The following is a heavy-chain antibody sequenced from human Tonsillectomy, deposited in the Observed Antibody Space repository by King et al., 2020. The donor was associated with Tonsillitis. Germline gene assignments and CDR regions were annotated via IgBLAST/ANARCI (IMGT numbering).Heavy chain of an antibody. CDR2: TRNKVKSYST. CDR1: GFTFSDRY. Sequence: VQLVESGGGLVQPGGSLRLSCAASGFTFSDRYMDWLRQAPGKGLEWVGRTRNKVKSYSTEYAASVKGRFTILRDESKNSMFLQINSLKPEDTAVYYCVRVRANSARDGFAFDVWGRGTMVTVSS. D-gene: IGHD3-10*01. V-gene: IGHV3-72*01. CDR3: VRVRANSARDGFAFDV. J-gene: IGHJ3*01.